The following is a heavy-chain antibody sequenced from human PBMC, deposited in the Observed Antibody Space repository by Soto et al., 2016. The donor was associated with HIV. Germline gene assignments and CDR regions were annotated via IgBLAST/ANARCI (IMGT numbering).Heavy chain of an antibody. Sequence: QVQLQQWGAGLLKPSETLSLTCAVYGGSFGGYDWTWIRQTPDKGLQWIGEIDHTGNTNYNPSLKSRLTISVDTSKKQFSLKVNSVTAADTAIYYCARRAELRLIGSFTNDHYSYMDVWGKGTSVTVSS. CDR1: GGSFGGYD. D-gene: IGHD1-1*01. J-gene: IGHJ6*04. CDR2: IDHTGNT. V-gene: IGHV4-34*02. CDR3: ARRAELRLIGSFTNDHYSYMDV.